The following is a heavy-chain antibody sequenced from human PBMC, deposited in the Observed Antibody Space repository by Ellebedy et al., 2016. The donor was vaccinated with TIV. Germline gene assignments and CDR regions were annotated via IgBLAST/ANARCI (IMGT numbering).Heavy chain of an antibody. J-gene: IGHJ4*02. CDR3: ARDAPWGTSLAVDY. CDR1: GYTFTRYY. D-gene: IGHD3-16*01. V-gene: IGHV1-46*01. CDR2: INPSGGST. Sequence: ASVKVSXKASGYTFTRYYMHWVRQAPGQGLEWMGKINPSGGSTTYAQKFQGRVTMTRDRSTSTVCMELSSLRSEDTAVYYCARDAPWGTSLAVDYWGQGTLVTVSS.